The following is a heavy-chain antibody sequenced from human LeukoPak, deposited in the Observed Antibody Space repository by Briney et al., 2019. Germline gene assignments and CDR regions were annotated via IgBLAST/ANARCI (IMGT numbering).Heavy chain of an antibody. D-gene: IGHD3-10*01. Sequence: ASVKLSCKASGYTFTGYYMHWVRQAPGQGLEWMGRINPNSGGTNYAQKFQGRVTMTRDTSISTAYMELSRLRSDDTAVYYCARVPYYYGSGMFDYWGQGTLVTVSS. V-gene: IGHV1-2*06. CDR3: ARVPYYYGSGMFDY. CDR1: GYTFTGYY. J-gene: IGHJ4*02. CDR2: INPNSGGT.